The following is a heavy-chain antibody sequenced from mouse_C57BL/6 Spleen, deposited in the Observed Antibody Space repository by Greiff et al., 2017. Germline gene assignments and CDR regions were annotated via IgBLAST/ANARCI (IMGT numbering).Heavy chain of an antibody. CDR1: GFNITDYY. CDR2: IDPEDGET. CDR3: ARRNSNYLDY. D-gene: IGHD2-5*01. J-gene: IGHJ2*01. Sequence: EVQLQQSGAELVKPGASVKLSCTASGFNITDYYMHWVKQRTEQGLEWIGRIDPEDGETKYAPKFQGKATITADTSSNTAYLQLSSLTSEDTAVYYCARRNSNYLDYWGQGTTLTVSS. V-gene: IGHV14-2*01.